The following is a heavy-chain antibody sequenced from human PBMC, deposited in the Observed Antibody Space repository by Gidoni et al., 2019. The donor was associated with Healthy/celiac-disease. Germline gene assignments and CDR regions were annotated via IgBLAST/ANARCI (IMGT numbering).Heavy chain of an antibody. CDR1: GFAVSSHY. D-gene: IGHD6-13*01. V-gene: IGHV3-53*04. Sequence: EVQLVESGGGLVQPGGSLRLSCAASGFAVSSHYMSWVRQAPGKGLEWVSVIYSGGSTYYADSVKGRFTISRHNSKNTLYLQMNSLRAEDTAVYYCARVFSSFPDNWFDPWGQGTLVTVSS. CDR2: IYSGGST. CDR3: ARVFSSFPDNWFDP. J-gene: IGHJ5*02.